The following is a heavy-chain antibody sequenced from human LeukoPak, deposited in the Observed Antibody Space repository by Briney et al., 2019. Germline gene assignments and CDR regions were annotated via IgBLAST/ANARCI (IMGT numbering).Heavy chain of an antibody. V-gene: IGHV1-8*02. Sequence: ASVKVSCKASGYTFTSYGINWVRQATGQGLEWMGWMNPNSGNTGYAQKFQGRVTMTRNTSISTAYMELSSLRSEDTAVYYCARETIFGADFPMDVWGQGTTVTVSS. J-gene: IGHJ6*02. CDR2: MNPNSGNT. CDR1: GYTFTSYG. D-gene: IGHD3-3*01. CDR3: ARETIFGADFPMDV.